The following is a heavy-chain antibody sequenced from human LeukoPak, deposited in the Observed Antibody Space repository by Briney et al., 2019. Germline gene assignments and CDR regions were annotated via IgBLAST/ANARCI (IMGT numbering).Heavy chain of an antibody. D-gene: IGHD4-11*01. V-gene: IGHV4-39*07. CDR1: GGSISSSSYY. J-gene: IGHJ6*03. CDR3: ATMTTVATRPYYYYYMDV. CDR2: IYYSGST. Sequence: KSSETLSLACTVSGGSISSSSYYWGWIRQPPGKGLEGIGSIYYSGSTYYNPSLKSRVTMSVDTSKNQFSLKLSSVTAADTAVYYCATMTTVATRPYYYYYMDVWGKGTTVTVSS.